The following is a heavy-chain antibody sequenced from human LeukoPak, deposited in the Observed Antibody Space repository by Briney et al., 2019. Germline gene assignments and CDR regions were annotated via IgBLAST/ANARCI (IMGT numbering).Heavy chain of an antibody. J-gene: IGHJ4*02. CDR1: GGSISSKTHY. Sequence: SETLSLTCTVSGGSISSKTHYWACIRQTPGKGLEWIGGVFYNGNTYYNPSLKSRVTISVDTSKNHFSLRLSSVTAADTAVYYCAKHGEDSSGYYADFFDHCGQGTLVTVSS. CDR3: AKHGEDSSGYYADFFDH. D-gene: IGHD3-22*01. CDR2: VFYNGNT. V-gene: IGHV4-39*01.